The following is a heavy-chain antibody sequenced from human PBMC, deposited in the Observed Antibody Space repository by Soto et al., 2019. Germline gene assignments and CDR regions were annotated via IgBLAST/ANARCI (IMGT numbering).Heavy chain of an antibody. V-gene: IGHV3-48*01. CDR3: ARSSTFYDY. CDR2: ISSSSDTI. D-gene: IGHD6-6*01. Sequence: EVQVVESGGDLVQPGGSLRLSCAPSGFTLPGYSMNWVRQAPGKGLEWGSYISSSSDTIYYADSVKGRFTISRDNAKNLLYLQMKSLRAEDTAVYYCARSSTFYDYWGQGTPVTVSS. J-gene: IGHJ4*02. CDR1: GFTLPGYS.